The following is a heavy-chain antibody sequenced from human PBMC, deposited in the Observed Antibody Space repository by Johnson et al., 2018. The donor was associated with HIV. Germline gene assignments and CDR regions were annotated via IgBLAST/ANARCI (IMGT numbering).Heavy chain of an antibody. Sequence: VHLVESGGGLVQPGGSLTLSCAASGFTFSHYWMHWVRQAPGKGLVWVSRMNSDGSSTTYADSVKGRFTISRDNAKNTLYLQMKTLRAEDTAIYYCAREKEMTRLGAFDVWGQGTVVTVSS. V-gene: IGHV3-74*03. D-gene: IGHD3-16*01. CDR1: GFTFSHYW. CDR3: AREKEMTRLGAFDV. CDR2: MNSDGSST. J-gene: IGHJ3*01.